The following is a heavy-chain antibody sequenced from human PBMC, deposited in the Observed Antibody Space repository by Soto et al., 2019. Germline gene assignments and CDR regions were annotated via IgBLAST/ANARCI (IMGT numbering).Heavy chain of an antibody. CDR2: IIPIFGTI. J-gene: IGHJ4*02. Sequence: QGQLVQSGAEVKKVGSSVKVSCKASGGTFSRYPIAWVRQAPGHGLEWMGQIIPIFGTISHAQNFQGRITITADESMSTAYMELSSLRSDDTAVYYCARPRTVAATKGDDYWGQGTLVTVSS. CDR3: ARPRTVAATKGDDY. CDR1: GGTFSRYP. D-gene: IGHD4-4*01. V-gene: IGHV1-69*01.